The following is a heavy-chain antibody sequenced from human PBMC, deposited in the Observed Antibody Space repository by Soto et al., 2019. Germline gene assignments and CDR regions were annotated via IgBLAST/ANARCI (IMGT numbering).Heavy chain of an antibody. Sequence: GGSLRLSCAASGFTFSSYAMHWVRQAPGKGLEWVAVISYDGSNKYYADSVKGRFTISRDNSKNTLYLQMNSLRAEDTAVYYCARDPSKYCSGGSCYLPSYYYGMDVWGQGTTVTVSS. CDR2: ISYDGSNK. D-gene: IGHD2-15*01. J-gene: IGHJ6*02. V-gene: IGHV3-30-3*01. CDR1: GFTFSSYA. CDR3: ARDPSKYCSGGSCYLPSYYYGMDV.